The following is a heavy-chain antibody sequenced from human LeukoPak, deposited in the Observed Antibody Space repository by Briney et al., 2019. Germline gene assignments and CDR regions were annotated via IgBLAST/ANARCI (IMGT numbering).Heavy chain of an antibody. D-gene: IGHD3-10*02. CDR3: AELGITMIGGV. J-gene: IGHJ6*04. CDR1: GFTFSRYY. CDR2: IKRDGSEQ. Sequence: GGSLRLSCAASGFTFSRYYMNWVRQAPGKGLEWVASIKRDGSEQDYVDSVKGRFTISRDNAKNSLYLQMNSLRAEDTAVYYCAELGITMIGGVWGKGTTVTISS. V-gene: IGHV3-7*01.